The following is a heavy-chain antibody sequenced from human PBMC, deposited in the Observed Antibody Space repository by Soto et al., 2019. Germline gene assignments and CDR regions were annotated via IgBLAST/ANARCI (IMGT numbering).Heavy chain of an antibody. D-gene: IGHD2-2*01. J-gene: IGHJ5*02. CDR3: ARNGDCTSGICYVGWFDP. Sequence: QVQLQESGPGLVEPSGTLSLTCGVSGGSMRNDDWWSWVRQTPGKGLEWIGEISHYGNTNYNPSLKSRVTMSIDTSKNQFSLKVRSLTAADTAMYYCARNGDCTSGICYVGWFDPWGQGTLVGVSS. V-gene: IGHV4-4*02. CDR1: GGSMRNDDW. CDR2: ISHYGNT.